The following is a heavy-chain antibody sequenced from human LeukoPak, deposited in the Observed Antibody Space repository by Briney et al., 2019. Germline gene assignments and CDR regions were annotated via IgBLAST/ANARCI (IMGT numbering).Heavy chain of an antibody. CDR2: IIPIFGTA. CDR3: ARADCSGGSCYYYYGMDV. V-gene: IGHV1-69*13. J-gene: IGHJ6*02. CDR1: GGTFSSYA. D-gene: IGHD2-15*01. Sequence: SVKVSCKASGGTFSSYAISWVRQAPGQGLEWMGGIIPIFGTANYAQKFQGRVTITADESTSTAYMELSSLRSEDTAVYYCARADCSGGSCYYYYGMDVWGQGTTVTVFS.